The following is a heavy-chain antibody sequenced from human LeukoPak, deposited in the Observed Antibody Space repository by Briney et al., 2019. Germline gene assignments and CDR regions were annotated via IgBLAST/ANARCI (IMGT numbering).Heavy chain of an antibody. D-gene: IGHD3-22*01. J-gene: IGHJ3*02. CDR2: ISSSSSYI. CDR3: ARGDSSVVGAFDI. CDR1: GFTFSSYS. Sequence: PGGSLRLSCAASGFTFSSYSMNWVRQAPGKGLEWVSSISSSSSYIYYADSVKGRFTISRDNAKNSLYLQINSLRAEDTAVYYCARGDSSVVGAFDIWGQGTMVTVSS. V-gene: IGHV3-21*01.